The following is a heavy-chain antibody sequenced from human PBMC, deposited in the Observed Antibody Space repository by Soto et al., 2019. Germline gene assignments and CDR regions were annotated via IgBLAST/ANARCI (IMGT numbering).Heavy chain of an antibody. Sequence: ASVKVSCKASGYTFTSYDINWVRQATGQGLEWRGWMNPNSGNTGYAQKFQGRVTMTRNTSMSTAYMELSSLRSEDTAVYYCARERSAGTGWFDPWGEGTLVTVSS. J-gene: IGHJ5*02. CDR2: MNPNSGNT. CDR3: ARERSAGTGWFDP. V-gene: IGHV1-8*01. D-gene: IGHD6-13*01. CDR1: GYTFTSYD.